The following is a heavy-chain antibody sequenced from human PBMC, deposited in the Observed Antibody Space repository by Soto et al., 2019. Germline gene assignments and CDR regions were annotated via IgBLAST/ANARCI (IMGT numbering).Heavy chain of an antibody. V-gene: IGHV3-23*01. Sequence: GGSLRLSCAASGFTFSSYAMSWVRQAPGKGLEWVSAISGSGGSTYYADSVKGRFTISRDNSKNTLYLQMNSLRAEDTAVYYCASGSAAAGTFDYWGQGTLVTVSS. CDR1: GFTFSSYA. J-gene: IGHJ4*02. CDR3: ASGSAAAGTFDY. CDR2: ISGSGGST. D-gene: IGHD6-13*01.